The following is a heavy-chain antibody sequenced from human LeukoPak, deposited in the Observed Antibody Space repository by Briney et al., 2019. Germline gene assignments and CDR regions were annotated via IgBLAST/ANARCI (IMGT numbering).Heavy chain of an antibody. Sequence: PSETLSLTCTVSGVSISSYYWSWIRQPPGKGLEWIGEINHSGSTNYNPSLKSRVTISVDTSKNQFSLKLSSVTAADTAVYYCARGRSYGNYYYYYMDVWGKGTTVTVSS. J-gene: IGHJ6*03. CDR2: INHSGST. V-gene: IGHV4-34*01. CDR1: GVSISSYY. CDR3: ARGRSYGNYYYYYMDV. D-gene: IGHD5-18*01.